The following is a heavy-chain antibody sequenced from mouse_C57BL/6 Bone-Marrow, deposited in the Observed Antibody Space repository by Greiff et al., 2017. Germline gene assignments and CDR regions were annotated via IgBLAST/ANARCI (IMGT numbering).Heavy chain of an antibody. D-gene: IGHD1-2*01. Sequence: EVQLQQSGAELVRPGASVKLSCTASGFNIKDDYMHWVKQRPEQGLEWIGWIDPENGDTEYASKFQGKATITADTSSNTAYLQLSSLTSEDTAVYYCTTSDYGPRTNAMDYWGQGTSVTVSS. CDR3: TTSDYGPRTNAMDY. J-gene: IGHJ4*01. CDR2: IDPENGDT. V-gene: IGHV14-4*01. CDR1: GFNIKDDY.